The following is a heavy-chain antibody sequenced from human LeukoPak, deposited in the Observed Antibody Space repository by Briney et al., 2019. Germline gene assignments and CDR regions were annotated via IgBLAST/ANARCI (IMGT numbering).Heavy chain of an antibody. V-gene: IGHV1-2*02. J-gene: IGHJ4*02. CDR1: GYTFTGYY. Sequence: GASVKVSCKASGYTFTGYYMHWVRQAPGQGLEWMGWINPNSGGTNYAQKFQCRVTMTRDTSISTAYLELSRLRSDDTAVYYCARDEYGYGGTLLYYFDYWGQGTLVTVSS. CDR2: INPNSGGT. D-gene: IGHD4-23*01. CDR3: ARDEYGYGGTLLYYFDY.